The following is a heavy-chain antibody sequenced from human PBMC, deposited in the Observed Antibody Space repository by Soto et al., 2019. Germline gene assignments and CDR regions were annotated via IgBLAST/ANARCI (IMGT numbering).Heavy chain of an antibody. Sequence: ASVKVSCKTSGYTFSAYYVHWARRAPGRGFQWLGWINPSNEITTFSEFFQGRITMTRNTPTNTVHRELNMLTSDDAAVYYCMRGGWGDSPIDYWGQGTQVTVSS. J-gene: IGHJ4*02. CDR1: GYTFSAYY. V-gene: IGHV1-2*02. CDR3: MRGGWGDSPIDY. D-gene: IGHD1-26*01. CDR2: INPSNEIT.